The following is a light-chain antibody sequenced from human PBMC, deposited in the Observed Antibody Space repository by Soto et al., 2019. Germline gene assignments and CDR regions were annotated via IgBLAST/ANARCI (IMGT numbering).Light chain of an antibody. Sequence: QSALTQPASVSGSPGQSITISCTGTSSDIGAYDYVSWFQQYPGKAPTLLIYEVTFRPSGVSSRFSGSKSGNTASLTISGLQTEDEADYYCCSYAGSYTLVFGGGTKLTVL. J-gene: IGLJ2*01. V-gene: IGLV2-14*01. CDR3: CSYAGSYTLV. CDR1: SSDIGAYDY. CDR2: EVT.